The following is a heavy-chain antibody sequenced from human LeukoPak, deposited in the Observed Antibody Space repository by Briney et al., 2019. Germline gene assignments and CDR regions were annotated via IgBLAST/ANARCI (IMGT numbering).Heavy chain of an antibody. CDR2: INHSGST. D-gene: IGHD4-17*01. Sequence: SETLSLTCAVYGGSFSGYYWSWIRQPPGKGLEWIGEINHSGSTNYNPSLKSRVTLSVDTSKNQFSLKLSSVTAADTAVYYCARDTVTTSPYYYGMDVWGQGTTVTVSS. CDR1: GGSFSGYY. J-gene: IGHJ6*02. CDR3: ARDTVTTSPYYYGMDV. V-gene: IGHV4-34*01.